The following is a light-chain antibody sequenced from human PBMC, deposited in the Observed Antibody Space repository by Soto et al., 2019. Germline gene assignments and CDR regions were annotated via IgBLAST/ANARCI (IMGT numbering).Light chain of an antibody. Sequence: QSALTHPASLSVSPLQSFAISCTGTSSYFGAYNYVSWYQQHPGKPPKLLLSEVSNRPSGVSDRFSGSKSGNTASLTISGLQAEDEAHSYCSSLKHSLNYVLGNRTXV. CDR2: EVS. CDR1: SSYFGAYNY. J-gene: IGLJ1*01. V-gene: IGLV2-14*01. CDR3: SSLKHSLNYV.